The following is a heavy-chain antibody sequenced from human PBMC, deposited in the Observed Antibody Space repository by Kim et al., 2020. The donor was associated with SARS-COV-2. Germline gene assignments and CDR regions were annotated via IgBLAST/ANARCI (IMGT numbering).Heavy chain of an antibody. CDR2: GAT. Sequence: GATFYDDSVKGRFTISRDTSKNTVSLQMNNLRAEDTAIYFCARGHVADWGQGTLVTVSS. D-gene: IGHD5-12*01. V-gene: IGHV3-23*01. J-gene: IGHJ4*02. CDR3: ARGHVAD.